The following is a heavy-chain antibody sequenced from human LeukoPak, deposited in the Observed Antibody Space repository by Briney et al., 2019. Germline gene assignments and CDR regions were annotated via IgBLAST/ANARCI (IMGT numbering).Heavy chain of an antibody. Sequence: ASVKVSCKASGYTFTDYYMHWVRQAPGQGLEWMGRINPHSGGTNYAQNFQGRVTMTRDTNITTAYMELRRLTSDDSAMYYCTKSGTWGQGTLVTVPS. V-gene: IGHV1-2*06. CDR1: GYTFTDYY. D-gene: IGHD1-26*01. CDR3: TKSGT. J-gene: IGHJ5*02. CDR2: INPHSGGT.